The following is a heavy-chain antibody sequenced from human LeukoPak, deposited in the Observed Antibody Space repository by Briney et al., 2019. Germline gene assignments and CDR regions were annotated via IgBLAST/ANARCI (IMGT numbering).Heavy chain of an antibody. D-gene: IGHD2-2*01. V-gene: IGHV4-34*01. CDR3: ARAPYQPLYGGLDY. Sequence: PETLSPACAVYGGSFSGYYWSWIRQPPGKGLEWIGEINHSGSTNYNPSLKGRVTISVDTSKNHFSLKLSSMTAADTAVYYCARAPYQPLYGGLDYWGQGTLVTVSS. CDR2: INHSGST. J-gene: IGHJ4*02. CDR1: GGSFSGYY.